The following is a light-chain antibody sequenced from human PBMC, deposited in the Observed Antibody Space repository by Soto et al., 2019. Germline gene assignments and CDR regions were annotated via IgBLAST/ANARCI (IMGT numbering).Light chain of an antibody. V-gene: IGLV2-8*01. CDR3: SSYVGTNNLV. J-gene: IGLJ3*02. CDR2: EVY. Sequence: QSALTQPPSASGSPGQSVTISCTGTFNDVGGYNYVSWYQQHPGKAPKVIIYEVYKRPSGVPDRFSGSKSGKTASLTVSGLQADDEADYYCSSYVGTNNLVFGGGTKLTVL. CDR1: FNDVGGYNY.